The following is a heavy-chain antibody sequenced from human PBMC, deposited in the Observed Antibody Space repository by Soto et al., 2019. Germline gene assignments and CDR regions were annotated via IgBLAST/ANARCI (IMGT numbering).Heavy chain of an antibody. J-gene: IGHJ4*02. D-gene: IGHD1-26*01. CDR2: IYYSGSP. CDR1: GGSISSGGYY. Sequence: QVQLQESGPGLVKPSQTLSLTCTVSGGSISSGGYYWSWIRQHPGKGLEWIGYIYYSGSPYYNPSLKSRVTISVDTSKNQFSLELSSVTAADTAVYSCARGVGVGATHPFDYWGQGTLVTVSS. V-gene: IGHV4-31*03. CDR3: ARGVGVGATHPFDY.